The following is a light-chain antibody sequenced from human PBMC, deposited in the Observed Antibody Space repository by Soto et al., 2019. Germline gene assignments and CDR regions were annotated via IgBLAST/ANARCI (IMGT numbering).Light chain of an antibody. J-gene: IGKJ5*01. Sequence: EIVMTQSPATLSVSLVERVTLSCRSSQKISSNLAWYQQKHGQAPRLLIYGASTRNTGIPTRFSGSGSGTEFTLTISSLQSEDFAVYYCQQYGSSRRFGQGTRLEIK. V-gene: IGKV3-15*01. CDR2: GAS. CDR3: QQYGSSRR. CDR1: QKISSN.